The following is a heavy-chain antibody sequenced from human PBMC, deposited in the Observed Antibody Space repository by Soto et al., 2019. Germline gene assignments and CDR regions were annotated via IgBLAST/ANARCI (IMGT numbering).Heavy chain of an antibody. V-gene: IGHV3-23*01. CDR1: GFTFSSYA. J-gene: IGHJ6*02. CDR3: AKSISVLRYFDWSPEYYYYGMDV. Sequence: GGSLRLSCAASGFTFSSYAMSWVRQAPGKGLEWVSAISGSGGSTYYAHSVKGRFTISRDNSKNTLYLQMNSLRAEDTAVYYCAKSISVLRYFDWSPEYYYYGMDVWGQGTTVTVSS. D-gene: IGHD3-9*01. CDR2: ISGSGGST.